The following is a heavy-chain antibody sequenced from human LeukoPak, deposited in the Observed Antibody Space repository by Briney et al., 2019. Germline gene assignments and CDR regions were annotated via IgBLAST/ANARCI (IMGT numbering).Heavy chain of an antibody. D-gene: IGHD4-11*01. CDR2: IYYSGST. Sequence: SETLSLTCAVSGRSIRSYYWSWIRQPPGKGLEWIGFIYYSGSTNYNPSLKSRVTISVDTSKSQFSLKLRSVTAADTAVYYCARAAGDYTNYPYDYWGQGTLVTVSS. J-gene: IGHJ4*02. CDR3: ARAAGDYTNYPYDY. V-gene: IGHV4-59*01. CDR1: GRSIRSYY.